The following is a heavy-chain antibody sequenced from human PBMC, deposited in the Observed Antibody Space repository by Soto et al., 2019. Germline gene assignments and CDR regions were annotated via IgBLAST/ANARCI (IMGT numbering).Heavy chain of an antibody. CDR2: IIPIFGTA. V-gene: IGHV1-69*01. Sequence: QVQLVQSGAEVKKPGSSVKVSCKASGGTFSSYAISWVRQAPGQGLEWMGGIIPIFGTANYAQKFQGRVTITADESTSTAYMELSSLISEDTAVYYCASRGGYCSGGSCYRLDYWGQGTLVTVSS. CDR1: GGTFSSYA. D-gene: IGHD2-15*01. J-gene: IGHJ4*02. CDR3: ASRGGYCSGGSCYRLDY.